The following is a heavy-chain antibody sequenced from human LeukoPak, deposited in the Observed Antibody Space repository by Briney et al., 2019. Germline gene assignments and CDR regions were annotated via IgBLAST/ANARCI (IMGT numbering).Heavy chain of an antibody. V-gene: IGHV1-2*02. D-gene: IGHD1-14*01. Sequence: ASVKVSCKASGYTFTGYYMHWVRQAPGQGLEWMGWINPNSGGTNYAQKFQGRVTMTRDTSISTAYMELSRLRSDDTAVYYCARNLRNVRTGPLIDAFDIWGQGTMVTVSS. J-gene: IGHJ3*02. CDR1: GYTFTGYY. CDR3: ARNLRNVRTGPLIDAFDI. CDR2: INPNSGGT.